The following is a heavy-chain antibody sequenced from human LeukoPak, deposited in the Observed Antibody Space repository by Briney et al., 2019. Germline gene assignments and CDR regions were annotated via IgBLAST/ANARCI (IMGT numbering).Heavy chain of an antibody. CDR3: ARTTVDNWFDP. D-gene: IGHD4-23*01. CDR1: GGCISSSSYY. Sequence: SETLSLACTVSGGCISSSSYYWGWIRQPPGKGLEWIGSIYYSGSTYYNPSLKSRVTISVDTSKNQFSLRLSSVTAADTAVYYCARTTVDNWFDPWGQGTLVTVSS. V-gene: IGHV4-39*01. CDR2: IYYSGST. J-gene: IGHJ5*02.